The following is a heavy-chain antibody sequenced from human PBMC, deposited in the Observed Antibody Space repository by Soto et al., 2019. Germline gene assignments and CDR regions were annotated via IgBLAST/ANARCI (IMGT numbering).Heavy chain of an antibody. V-gene: IGHV3-23*01. D-gene: IGHD6-19*01. CDR1: GITFTNYA. CDR3: AKHRGFVAGPFDS. CDR2: ISGNGGSTT. J-gene: IGHJ4*02. Sequence: EVQVLESGGGLAQPGGSLRLSCAVSGITFTNYAMGWVRQAPGKGLEWVSGISGNGGSTTHYADSVKGRFTISRDNSKNILFLQMNSLRAEDTAVYYCAKHRGFVAGPFDSWGQGTLVIVSS.